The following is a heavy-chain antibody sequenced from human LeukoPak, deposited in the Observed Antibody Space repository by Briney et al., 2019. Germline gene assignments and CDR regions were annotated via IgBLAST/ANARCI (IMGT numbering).Heavy chain of an antibody. CDR2: ISSSSSYI. CDR3: AKDGVAFVAFYI. J-gene: IGHJ3*02. D-gene: IGHD3-16*01. Sequence: GGSLRLSCAASGFTFSSYNMNWVRQAPGKGLEWVSSISSSSSYIYYADSVKGRFTISRDNAKNSLYLQMNSLRAEDTAVYYWAKDGVAFVAFYIWAKGKMVTVSS. CDR1: GFTFSSYN. V-gene: IGHV3-21*04.